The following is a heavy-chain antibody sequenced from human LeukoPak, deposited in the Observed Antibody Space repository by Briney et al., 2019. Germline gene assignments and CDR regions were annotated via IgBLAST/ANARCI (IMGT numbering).Heavy chain of an antibody. V-gene: IGHV3-21*01. CDR1: GFTFTTYD. CDR2: ISRDSAYM. J-gene: IGHJ6*04. D-gene: IGHD6-6*01. CDR3: ARDDASTARASGMDV. Sequence: PGGSLRLSCAASGFTFTTYDMNWVRQAPGKGLEWVSYISRDSAYMYLVDSVKGRFTISRDNAKNSLYLQMNSLRGEDTAVYYCARDDASTARASGMDVWGKGTTVTVSS.